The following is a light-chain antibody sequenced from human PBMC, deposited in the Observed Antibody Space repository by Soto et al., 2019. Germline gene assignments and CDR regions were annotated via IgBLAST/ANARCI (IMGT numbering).Light chain of an antibody. CDR2: GAS. Sequence: EIVLTQFPGTLSLSPGERATLSCRASQSVSSSYLAWYQQKPGQAPRLVIYGASSRATGIPDRFSGSGSGTDFTLKISRVEAEDVGVYYCMQPLQSWTFGQGTKVAI. CDR1: QSVSSSY. J-gene: IGKJ1*01. CDR3: MQPLQSWT. V-gene: IGKV3-20*01.